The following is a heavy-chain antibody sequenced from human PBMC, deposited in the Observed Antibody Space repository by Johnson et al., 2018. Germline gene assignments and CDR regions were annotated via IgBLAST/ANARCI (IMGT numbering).Heavy chain of an antibody. CDR3: AREAYTSGRTGVFDV. V-gene: IGHV3-30*03. CDR1: GFTFSSYG. J-gene: IGHJ3*01. Sequence: VQLVEYGGGVVQPGRSLRLSCAASGFTFSSYGMHWVRQVPGKGLEWVAGISYDGNNKYYADSVKGRFTISRDNPKNTLFVQMNRLTDEDTAVYYCAREAYTSGRTGVFDVWGQGTMVTVSS. CDR2: ISYDGNNK. D-gene: IGHD1-1*01.